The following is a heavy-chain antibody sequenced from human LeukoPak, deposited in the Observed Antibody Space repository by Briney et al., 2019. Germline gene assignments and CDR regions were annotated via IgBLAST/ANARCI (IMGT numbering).Heavy chain of an antibody. J-gene: IGHJ4*02. CDR2: IYTSGST. CDR1: GGSISSYY. CDR3: ARENSGSYREFDY. D-gene: IGHD1-26*01. Sequence: SETLSLTCTVSGGSISSYYWSWIRQPAGKGLEWIGRIYTSGSTNYNASLKSRVSMSVDTSKNQFSLKLSSVTAADMAVFYCARENSGSYREFDYWGQGTLVTVSS. V-gene: IGHV4-4*07.